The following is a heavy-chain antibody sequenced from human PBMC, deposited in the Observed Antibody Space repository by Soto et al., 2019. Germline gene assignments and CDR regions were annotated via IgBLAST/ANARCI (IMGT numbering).Heavy chain of an antibody. CDR2: IKSKTDGGTA. CDR3: TTDGFQVGYGMDX. V-gene: IGHV3-15*07. Sequence: GGSLRLSCAASGFTFSNAWMNWVRQAPGKGLEWVGRIKSKTDGGTADYAAPVKGRFTISRDDAKNTLYLQMNSLKTEDTAVYYCTTDGFQVGYGMDXWGQGTTVTVSS. J-gene: IGHJ6*02. CDR1: GFTFSNAW. D-gene: IGHD2-2*01.